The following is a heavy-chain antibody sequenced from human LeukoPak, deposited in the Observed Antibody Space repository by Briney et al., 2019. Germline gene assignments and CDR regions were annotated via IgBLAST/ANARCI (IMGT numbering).Heavy chain of an antibody. D-gene: IGHD3-9*01. Sequence: ASVKVSCKASGYTFTGYYMHWVRQAPGQGLEWMGWINPNSGGTNYAQKFQGRVTMTRDTSISTAYMELSRLRSDDTAVYYCARESPNYDILTGYYKAPFDYWGQGTLVTVSS. CDR2: INPNSGGT. J-gene: IGHJ4*02. V-gene: IGHV1-2*02. CDR3: ARESPNYDILTGYYKAPFDY. CDR1: GYTFTGYY.